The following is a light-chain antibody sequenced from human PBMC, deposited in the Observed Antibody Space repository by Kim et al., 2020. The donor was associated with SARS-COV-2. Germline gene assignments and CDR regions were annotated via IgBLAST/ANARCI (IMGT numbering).Light chain of an antibody. Sequence: VSQGERAALSCGASQSCSRTLAWYQQKPGQAPRLLIYGASTRATGIPARFSGSGSGTEFTLTISSLQSEDFAVYYCHQYDKWPLTFGQGTRLEIK. CDR3: HQYDKWPLT. CDR2: GAS. CDR1: QSCSRT. J-gene: IGKJ5*01. V-gene: IGKV3-15*01.